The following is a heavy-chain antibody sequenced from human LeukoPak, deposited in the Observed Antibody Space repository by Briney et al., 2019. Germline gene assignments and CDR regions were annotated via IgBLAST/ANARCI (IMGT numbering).Heavy chain of an antibody. Sequence: GGSLRLSCAVSGFTFSSYAMSWVRQAPGKGLEWVSAISGSGGSTYYADSVKGRFTISRDNSKNTLYLQMNSLRAEDTAVYYCAKPHHYGDYVGYFDYWGQGTLVTVSS. V-gene: IGHV3-23*01. J-gene: IGHJ4*02. CDR3: AKPHHYGDYVGYFDY. D-gene: IGHD4-17*01. CDR2: ISGSGGST. CDR1: GFTFSSYA.